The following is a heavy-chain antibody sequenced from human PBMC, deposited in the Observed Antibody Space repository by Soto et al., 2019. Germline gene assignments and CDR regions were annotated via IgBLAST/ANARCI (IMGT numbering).Heavy chain of an antibody. CDR3: TRWRSDQPFDY. J-gene: IGHJ4*02. CDR2: IDSDGSST. CDR1: GFTFSTYW. V-gene: IGHV3-74*01. D-gene: IGHD3-16*02. Sequence: EVQLVESGGGLVQPGGSLRLSCAASGFTFSTYWMHWVRQAPGKGLVWVSRIDSDGSSTKYAESVNGRFTISRDNDKKTLYLQMNTLRVDDTAVYYCTRWRSDQPFDYWGQGTLVTVSS.